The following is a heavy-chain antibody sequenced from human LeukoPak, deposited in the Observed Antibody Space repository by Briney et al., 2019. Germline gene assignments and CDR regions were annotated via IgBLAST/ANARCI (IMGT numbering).Heavy chain of an antibody. V-gene: IGHV3-23*01. J-gene: IGHJ6*03. Sequence: GGSLRLSCAASGFTFSSYGMSWVRQAPGKGLEWVSAISGSGGSTYYADSVKGRFTISRDNSKNTLYLQMNSLRAEDTAVYYCARDITVTTGIGPDYYYYYMDVWGKGTTVTVSS. CDR2: ISGSGGST. D-gene: IGHD4-17*01. CDR3: ARDITVTTGIGPDYYYYYMDV. CDR1: GFTFSSYG.